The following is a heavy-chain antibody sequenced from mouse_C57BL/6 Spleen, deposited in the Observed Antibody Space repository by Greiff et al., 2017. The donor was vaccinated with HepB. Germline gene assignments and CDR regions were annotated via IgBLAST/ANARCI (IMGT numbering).Heavy chain of an antibody. J-gene: IGHJ3*01. CDR1: GYSFTGYY. CDR3: ARKWGYYDYDAY. CDR2: INPSTGGT. V-gene: IGHV1-42*01. Sequence: EVKLMESGPELVKPGASVKISCKASGYSFTGYYMNWVKQSPEKSLEWIGEINPSTGGTTYNQKFKAKATLTVDKSSSTAYMQLKSLTSEDSAVYYCARKWGYYDYDAYWGQGTLVTVSA. D-gene: IGHD2-4*01.